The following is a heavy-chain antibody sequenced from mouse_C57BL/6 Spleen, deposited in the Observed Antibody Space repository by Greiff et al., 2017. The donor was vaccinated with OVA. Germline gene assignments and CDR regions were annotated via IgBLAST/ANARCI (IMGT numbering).Heavy chain of an antibody. Sequence: QVQLQQSGPGLVAPSQSLSITCTVSGFSFTSYAISWVRQPPGKGLEWLGVIWTGGGTNYHSALQSSLSISKDNFKRQVFLKMNSLHTDDTAGYYCASNSRHYDGSSYDWYFDVWGTGTTVTVSS. CDR3: ASNSRHYDGSSYDWYFDV. D-gene: IGHD1-1*01. CDR2: IWTGGGT. CDR1: GFSFTSYA. J-gene: IGHJ1*03. V-gene: IGHV2-9-1*01.